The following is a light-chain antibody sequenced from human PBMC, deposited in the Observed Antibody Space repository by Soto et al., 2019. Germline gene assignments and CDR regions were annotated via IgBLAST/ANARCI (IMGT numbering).Light chain of an antibody. CDR3: QQYNSWPIT. V-gene: IGKV3D-15*01. Sequence: VLTYSPGTLSLSQWEIATLSCRASQSVNSTSLAWYQQKPGPAPRRVISGASPWGTDDPPRFTGSGSGTELTLTISGLQSEDFALYYCQQYNSWPITFRQGTRLEIK. CDR2: GAS. CDR1: QSVNST. J-gene: IGKJ5*01.